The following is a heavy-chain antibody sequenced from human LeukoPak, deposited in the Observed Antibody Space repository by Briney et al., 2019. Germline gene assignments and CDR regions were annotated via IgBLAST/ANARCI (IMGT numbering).Heavy chain of an antibody. D-gene: IGHD3-3*01. V-gene: IGHV3-48*03. CDR2: ISGGGTTI. CDR3: AKETDYDFWSQGYGMDV. CDR1: GFTFSSYD. J-gene: IGHJ6*02. Sequence: SGGSLRLSCAVSGFTFSSYDVNWVRQAPGKGLEWVSYISGGGTTIYYADSVKGRFTISRDNAKNSLYLQMNSLRAEDTAVYYCAKETDYDFWSQGYGMDVWGQGTTVTVSS.